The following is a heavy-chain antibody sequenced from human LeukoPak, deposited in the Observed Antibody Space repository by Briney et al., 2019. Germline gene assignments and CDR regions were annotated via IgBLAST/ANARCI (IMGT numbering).Heavy chain of an antibody. D-gene: IGHD3-3*01. CDR2: LYSDGST. CDR3: VRYDFWSGAKGGDY. J-gene: IGHJ4*02. V-gene: IGHV3-53*01. CDR1: GFTVSRNY. Sequence: GGSLRLSCAASGFTVSRNYMSWVRQAPGKGLEWVSVLYSDGSTYHADSVKGRFTISRDNSKNTLYLQMNSLRAEDTALYYCVRYDFWSGAKGGDYWGQGTQVTVSS.